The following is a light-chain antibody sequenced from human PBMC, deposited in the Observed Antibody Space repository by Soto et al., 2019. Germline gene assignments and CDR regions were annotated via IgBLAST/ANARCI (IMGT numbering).Light chain of an antibody. J-gene: IGLJ1*01. CDR2: DVA. CDR3: GSFTSSTTYV. CDR1: SSDVGGSNF. V-gene: IGLV2-14*03. Sequence: QSVLTQPASVSASPGQSITISCTGTSSDVGGSNFVSWYQQHPGKPPKLIIYDVAPRPAGVSNRFSGSKSGSTASLIISRLQTEDEADYYCGSFTSSTTYVFGSGTKLTVL.